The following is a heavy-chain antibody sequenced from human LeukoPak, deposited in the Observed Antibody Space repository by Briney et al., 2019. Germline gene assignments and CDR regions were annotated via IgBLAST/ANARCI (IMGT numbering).Heavy chain of an antibody. V-gene: IGHV1-69*01. D-gene: IGHD6-19*01. CDR2: IIPIFGTA. CDR1: GGTFSSYA. Sequence: GSSVKVSCKASGGTFSSYAISWVRQAPGQGLEWMGGIIPIFGTANYAQKFQGRVTITADESTSTAYMELSSLRSEDTAVYYCARACSGCQQGYYYYYMDVWGKGTTVTVSS. CDR3: ARACSGCQQGYYYYYMDV. J-gene: IGHJ6*03.